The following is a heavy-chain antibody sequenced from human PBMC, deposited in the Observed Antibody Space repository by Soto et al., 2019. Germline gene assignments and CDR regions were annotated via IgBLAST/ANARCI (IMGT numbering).Heavy chain of an antibody. Sequence: ASVKVSCKASGYTFTSYYMHWVRQAPGQGLEWMGIINPNSDSTTYAQKFQGRVTMTRDTSTSTVYMELSSLRSEDTAVYYCARVGGYSYGGVDYWGQGTLVTVSS. CDR3: ARVGGYSYGGVDY. J-gene: IGHJ4*02. CDR2: INPNSDST. V-gene: IGHV1-46*01. D-gene: IGHD5-18*01. CDR1: GYTFTSYY.